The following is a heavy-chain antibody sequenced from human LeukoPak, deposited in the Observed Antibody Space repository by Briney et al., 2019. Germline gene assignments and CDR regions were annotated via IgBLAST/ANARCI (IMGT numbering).Heavy chain of an antibody. CDR2: ISAYNGNT. Sequence: ASVKVSCKASGYTFTSYGISWVRQAPGQGLEWMGWISAYNGNTNYAQKLQGRVTMTTDTSTSTAYMELRSLRSDDTAVYYCARDLHVDIVATIRDAFDIWGQGTMVTVSS. V-gene: IGHV1-18*01. D-gene: IGHD5-12*01. CDR3: ARDLHVDIVATIRDAFDI. J-gene: IGHJ3*02. CDR1: GYTFTSYG.